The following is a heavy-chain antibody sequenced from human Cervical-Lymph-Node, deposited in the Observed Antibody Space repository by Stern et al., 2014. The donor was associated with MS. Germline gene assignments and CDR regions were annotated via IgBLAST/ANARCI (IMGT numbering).Heavy chain of an antibody. CDR1: GNTFSRNV. CDR3: AREGDSAGLDLDY. J-gene: IGHJ4*02. D-gene: IGHD3-16*01. V-gene: IGHV1-3*01. Sequence: QVQLVQSGAEVKKPGAPVKVSCKVSGNTFSRNVIHGGRQAPGQRLGGMGWIEAGNGNTRYSQKFQGRVTFSRDTSASTAYMELSSLRSEDTAVYYCAREGDSAGLDLDYWGQGTLATVSS. CDR2: IEAGNGNT.